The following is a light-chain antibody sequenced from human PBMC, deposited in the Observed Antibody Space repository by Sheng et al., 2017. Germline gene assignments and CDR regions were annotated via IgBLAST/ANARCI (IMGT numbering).Light chain of an antibody. CDR1: ELADKF. Sequence: SYALTQPPSVSVSPGETATISCSGDELADKFASWYQQKPGQSPVAVLYQDGYRPLGIPERFSGSTSVKTATLTISGTQPMDEAVYYCQAWDNRAAQVVFGGGTKLTVL. CDR3: QAWDNRAAQVV. J-gene: IGLJ2*01. V-gene: IGLV3-1*01. CDR2: QDG.